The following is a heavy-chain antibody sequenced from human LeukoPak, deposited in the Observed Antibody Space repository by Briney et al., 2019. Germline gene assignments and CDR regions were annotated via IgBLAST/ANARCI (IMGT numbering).Heavy chain of an antibody. CDR1: GFQFSTSW. CDR3: ASDVAYNAFDY. V-gene: IGHV3-7*01. D-gene: IGHD1-14*01. Sequence: GGSLRLSCAASGFQFSTSWMTWVRQAPGKGLEWVANIKPDGSAKNYVGFVQGRFTISRDNPGNSVYLQMRSLRADDTALYFCASDVAYNAFDYWGQGTLVTVSS. CDR2: IKPDGSAK. J-gene: IGHJ4*02.